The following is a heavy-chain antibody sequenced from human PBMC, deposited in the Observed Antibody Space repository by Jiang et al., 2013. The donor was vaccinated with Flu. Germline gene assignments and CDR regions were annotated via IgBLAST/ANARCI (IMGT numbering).Heavy chain of an antibody. CDR3: ARDLSLTGHARGFEY. CDR1: GFSLTKYA. J-gene: IGHJ4*02. D-gene: IGHD3-9*01. CDR2: INAASGAT. Sequence: SGAEVKKPGASVKISCEASGFSLTKYAIHWVRQAPGQGLQWVGWINAASGATKSAQTFQGRVALSTDTSANTAYMELASLTFEDTAVYYCARDLSLTGHARGFEYWGQGTLVNVSS. V-gene: IGHV1-3*01.